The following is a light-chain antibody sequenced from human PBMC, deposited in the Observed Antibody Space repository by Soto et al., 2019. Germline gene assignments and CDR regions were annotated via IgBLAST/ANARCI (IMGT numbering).Light chain of an antibody. Sequence: QSALTQPASASGSPGQSITISCTGTSSDVGGYNYVSWYQQHPGKAPKLMIYEVSNRPSGVSNRFPGSKSGNAASPTLSGLRAEDEADYYCSSYTTGGTLYVVFGGGTKVTVL. J-gene: IGLJ2*01. CDR1: SSDVGGYNY. V-gene: IGLV2-14*01. CDR3: SSYTTGGTLYVV. CDR2: EVS.